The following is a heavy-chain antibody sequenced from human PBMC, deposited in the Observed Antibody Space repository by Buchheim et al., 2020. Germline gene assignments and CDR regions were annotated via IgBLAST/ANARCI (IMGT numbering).Heavy chain of an antibody. Sequence: QLQLQESGPGLVKPSETLSLTCTVSGGSISSSSYYWGWIRQPPGKGLEWIGSIYYSGSTYYNPSLKSRVTISVATFKNPFSLKLSSLTAAATAVYYCASLYSSSWYEEYYYYGMDVWGQGTT. CDR2: IYYSGST. CDR1: GGSISSSSYY. V-gene: IGHV4-39*01. D-gene: IGHD6-13*01. CDR3: ASLYSSSWYEEYYYYGMDV. J-gene: IGHJ6*02.